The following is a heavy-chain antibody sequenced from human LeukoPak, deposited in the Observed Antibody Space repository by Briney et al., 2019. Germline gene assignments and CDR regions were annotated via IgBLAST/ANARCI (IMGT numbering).Heavy chain of an antibody. CDR3: AKRTDTSGNRGGALDI. CDR2: ISDSGSGT. J-gene: IGHJ3*02. CDR1: GFTFSSYA. D-gene: IGHD3-22*01. Sequence: PGGSLGLSCPASGFTFSSYAMSWVRQAPGKGLEWVSSISDSGSGTYYADSVKGRFTISRDNSKNTLYLQMNSLRAEDTAVHYCAKRTDTSGNRGGALDIWGQGTMVAVSS. V-gene: IGHV3-23*01.